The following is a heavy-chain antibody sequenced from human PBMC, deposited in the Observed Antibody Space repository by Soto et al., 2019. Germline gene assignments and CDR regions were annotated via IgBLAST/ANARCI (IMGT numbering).Heavy chain of an antibody. V-gene: IGHV2-26*01. J-gene: IGHJ6*02. CDR1: GFSLTNGRMG. Sequence: QVTLKESGPVLVKPTETLTLTCSVSGFSLTNGRMGVSWIRQPPGKALEWLAHFFSDAERSYSTSMQSRLNMYKDSSGSQVVLTMTNMAPADTSTYFCARMDGDYNYYGLDVWGHVLAVTVSS. CDR2: FFSDAER. D-gene: IGHD4-17*01. CDR3: ARMDGDYNYYGLDV.